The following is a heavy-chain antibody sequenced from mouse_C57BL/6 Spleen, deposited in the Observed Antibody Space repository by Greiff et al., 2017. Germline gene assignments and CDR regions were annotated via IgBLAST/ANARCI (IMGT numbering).Heavy chain of an antibody. CDR3: ARGIYDGYYLFDV. D-gene: IGHD2-3*01. J-gene: IGHJ1*03. CDR1: GYTFTSYW. V-gene: IGHV1-69*01. CDR2: IDPSDSYT. Sequence: QVQLQQPGAELVMPGASVKLSCKASGYTFTSYWMHWVKQRPGQGLEWIGEIDPSDSYTNYNQKFKGKSTLTVDKSSGTAYMQLSSLTSEDSAVYYCARGIYDGYYLFDVWGTGTTVTVSS.